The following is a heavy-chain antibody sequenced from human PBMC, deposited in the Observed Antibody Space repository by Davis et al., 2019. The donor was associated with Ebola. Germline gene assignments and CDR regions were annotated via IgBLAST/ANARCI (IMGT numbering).Heavy chain of an antibody. J-gene: IGHJ4*02. CDR1: GNSFASHW. D-gene: IGHD3-22*01. CDR3: ARAPYYYDVSGFYVDY. V-gene: IGHV5-51*01. Sequence: GESLKISCKDSGNSFASHWIGWVRQMPGKGLEWMGIIYTGDSDTRYSPSFRGQVTISADKSIKTAFLQWSSLKASDTAMYYCARAPYYYDVSGFYVDYWGQGTLVTVSS. CDR2: IYTGDSDT.